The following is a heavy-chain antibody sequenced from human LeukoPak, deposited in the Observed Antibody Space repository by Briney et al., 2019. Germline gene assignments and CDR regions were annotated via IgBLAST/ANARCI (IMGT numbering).Heavy chain of an antibody. V-gene: IGHV6-1*01. D-gene: IGHD6-19*01. CDR3: ARSGIAVAGTGFDY. CDR2: TYYRSKWYN. CDR1: GDSVSSNSAA. Sequence: SQTLSLTCAISGDSVSSNSAAWIWIRPSPSRGLEWLGRTYYRSKWYNDYAVSVKSRITINPDTSKNQFSLQLNSVTPEDTAVYCCARSGIAVAGTGFDYWGQGTLVTVSS. J-gene: IGHJ4*02.